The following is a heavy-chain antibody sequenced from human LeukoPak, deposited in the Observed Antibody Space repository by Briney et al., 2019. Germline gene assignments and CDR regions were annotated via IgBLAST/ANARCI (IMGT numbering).Heavy chain of an antibody. J-gene: IGHJ4*02. V-gene: IGHV3-48*01. D-gene: IGHD6-19*01. CDR3: ARDPTVQWLDNYFDY. Sequence: PGGSLRLSCTASGFPFIEYSMNRVRQAPGKGLEWISYIGIDSGNTKYADSVRGRFTISADKAKNSLYLQMNSLRVEDTAVYYCARDPTVQWLDNYFDYWGQGTLVTVSS. CDR2: IGIDSGNT. CDR1: GFPFIEYS.